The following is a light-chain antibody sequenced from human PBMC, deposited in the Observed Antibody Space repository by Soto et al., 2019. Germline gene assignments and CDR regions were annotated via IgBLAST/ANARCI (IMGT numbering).Light chain of an antibody. V-gene: IGLV1-47*02. Sequence: QPFLSQPPSASGTPGRRVTISCSGSSSNIGINFVYWYQQLPGTAPKLLIYSNNQRPSGVPDRFTGSRSGTSASLAIRGLQSEDEAEYYCAVWDDSLSGYVFGTGTKVTVL. CDR3: AVWDDSLSGYV. CDR1: SSNIGINF. CDR2: SNN. J-gene: IGLJ1*01.